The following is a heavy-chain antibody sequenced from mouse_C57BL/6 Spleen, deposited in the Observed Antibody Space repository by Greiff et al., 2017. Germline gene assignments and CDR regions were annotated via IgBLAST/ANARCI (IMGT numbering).Heavy chain of an antibody. Sequence: QVQLQQPGAELVRPGSSVKLSCKASGYTFPSYWMDWVKQRPGQGLEWIGNIYPSDSETHYNQKFKDKATLTVDKSSSTAYMQLSSLTSEDSAVYYCARVIYEGYKGFAYWGQGTLVTVSA. CDR3: ARVIYEGYKGFAY. D-gene: IGHD2-3*01. J-gene: IGHJ3*01. V-gene: IGHV1-61*01. CDR2: IYPSDSET. CDR1: GYTFPSYW.